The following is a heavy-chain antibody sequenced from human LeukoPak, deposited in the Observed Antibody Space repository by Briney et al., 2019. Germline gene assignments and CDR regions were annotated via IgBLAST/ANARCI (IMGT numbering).Heavy chain of an antibody. CDR3: ARRLRYFDWLSGYNWFDP. CDR1: GGSISSGGYY. V-gene: IGHV4-31*03. D-gene: IGHD3-9*01. J-gene: IGHJ5*02. Sequence: ASQTLSLTCTVSGGSISSGGYYWSWIRQHPGKGLEWIGYIYYSGSTYYNPSLKSRVTISVDTSKNQFSLKLSSVTAADTAVYYCARRLRYFDWLSGYNWFDPWGQGTLVTVSS. CDR2: IYYSGST.